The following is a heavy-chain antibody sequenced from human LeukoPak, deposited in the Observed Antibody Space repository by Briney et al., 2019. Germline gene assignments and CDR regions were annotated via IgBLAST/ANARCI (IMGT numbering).Heavy chain of an antibody. CDR3: VKSGGYSSSPSDY. CDR2: ISDSGGNT. D-gene: IGHD6-13*01. J-gene: IGHJ4*02. V-gene: IGHV3-23*01. CDR1: RFTFSSYA. Sequence: PGGSLRLSCAASRFTFSSYAMSWVRQAPGKGLEWASAISDSGGNTYYADSVKGRFTISRDNSKNTLYLQMNSLRAEDTAVYYCVKSGGYSSSPSDYWGQGTLVTVSS.